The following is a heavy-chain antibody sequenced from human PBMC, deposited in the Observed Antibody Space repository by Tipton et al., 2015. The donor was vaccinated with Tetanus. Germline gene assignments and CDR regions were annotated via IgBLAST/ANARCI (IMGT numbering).Heavy chain of an antibody. D-gene: IGHD3-3*01. CDR3: ARGTIFGVADDFDY. CDR1: GGSISSYY. Sequence: TLSLTCTVSGGSISSYYWSWIRQPPGKGLEWIGYIYYSGSTNYNPSLKSRVTISVDTSKNQFSLKLSSVTAADTAVYYCARGTIFGVADDFDYWGQGTLVTVSS. CDR2: IYYSGST. J-gene: IGHJ4*02. V-gene: IGHV4-59*01.